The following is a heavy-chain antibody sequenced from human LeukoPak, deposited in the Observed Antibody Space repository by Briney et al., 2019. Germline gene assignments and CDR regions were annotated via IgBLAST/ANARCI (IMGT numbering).Heavy chain of an antibody. CDR1: GFTFSSYE. CDR3: AKVRAPRRFEYYFDY. V-gene: IGHV3-48*03. CDR2: ISSSGSTI. D-gene: IGHD3-16*01. Sequence: GGSLRLSCAASGFTFSSYEMNWVRQAPGKGLEWVSYISSSGSTIYYADSVKGRFTISRDNSKNTLYLQMNSLRAEDTAVYYCAKVRAPRRFEYYFDYWGQGTLVTVSS. J-gene: IGHJ4*02.